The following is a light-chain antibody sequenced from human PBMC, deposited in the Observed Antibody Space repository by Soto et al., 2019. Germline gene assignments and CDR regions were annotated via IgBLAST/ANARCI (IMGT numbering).Light chain of an antibody. V-gene: IGLV1-40*01. CDR3: QSDDSSLSGYVV. CDR2: GNS. Sequence: QTVVTQPPSVSGAPGQRVTISCTGSSSNIGAGYDVHWYQQLPGTAPKLLIYGNSNRPSGVPDRFSGSKSGTSASLAITGRQAEDEADYYCQSDDSSLSGYVVFGGGTKLTVL. CDR1: SSNIGAGYD. J-gene: IGLJ2*01.